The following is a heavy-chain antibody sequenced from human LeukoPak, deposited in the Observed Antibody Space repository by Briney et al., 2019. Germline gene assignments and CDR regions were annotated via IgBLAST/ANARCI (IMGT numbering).Heavy chain of an antibody. CDR1: GYSISSSNW. V-gene: IGHV4-28*03. CDR2: IYYSGST. J-gene: IGHJ5*02. D-gene: IGHD2-2*01. CDR3: ARVVPAAEITNWFDP. Sequence: PSDTLSLTCAVSGYSISSSNWWGWIRPPPGKGVEWIGYIYYSGSTYYNPSLKSRVTMSVATSKNQFSLKLSSVTAVDTAVYYCARVVPAAEITNWFDPWGQGTLVTVSS.